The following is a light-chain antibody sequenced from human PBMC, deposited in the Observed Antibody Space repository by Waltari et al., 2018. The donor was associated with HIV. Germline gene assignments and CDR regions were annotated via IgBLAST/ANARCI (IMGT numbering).Light chain of an antibody. Sequence: SYVPTQPPSVSVAPGQTARITCGGNNIGSKSVHWYQQKPGQAPVLVIYDDIGRPSGIPERFSGSNSGNTANLTISRVEAGDEADYYCQVWDSSSDHLFGGGTKVTVL. CDR3: QVWDSSSDHL. V-gene: IGLV3-21*02. CDR2: DDI. CDR1: NIGSKS. J-gene: IGLJ2*01.